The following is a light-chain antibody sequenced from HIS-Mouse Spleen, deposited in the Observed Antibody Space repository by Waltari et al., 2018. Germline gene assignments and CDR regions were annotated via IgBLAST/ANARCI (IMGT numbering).Light chain of an antibody. CDR2: SNN. Sequence: QSVLTQPPSASGTPGPRVTIPCSGSSPHSGSNTVNWYQQLPGTAPKLLIYSNNQRPSGVPDRFSGSKSGTSASLAISGLQSEDEADYYCAAWDDSLNGYVFGTGTKVTVL. CDR3: AAWDDSLNGYV. V-gene: IGLV1-44*01. J-gene: IGLJ1*01. CDR1: SPHSGSNT.